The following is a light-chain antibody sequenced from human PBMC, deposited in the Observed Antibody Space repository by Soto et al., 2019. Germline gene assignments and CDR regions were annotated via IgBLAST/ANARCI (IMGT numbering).Light chain of an antibody. CDR1: QSVSSSY. V-gene: IGKV3-20*01. CDR3: QQYGSSLPST. Sequence: EIVLTQSPGTLSLSPGERATLSCRASQSVSSSYLAWYQQEPGQPPRLLIYGASSRATGIPDRFSGSGSGTDFTLTISRLEPEDFAVYYCQQYGSSLPSTFGGGTKVEIK. CDR2: GAS. J-gene: IGKJ4*01.